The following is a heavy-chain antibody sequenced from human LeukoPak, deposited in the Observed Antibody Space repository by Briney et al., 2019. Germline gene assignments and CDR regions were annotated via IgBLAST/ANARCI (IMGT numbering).Heavy chain of an antibody. D-gene: IGHD3-16*01. CDR2: VYNSGDT. CDR3: ARLKLGAYFDL. V-gene: IGHV4-59*08. J-gene: IGHJ2*01. Sequence: SETLSFTCTVSGGSTSSDYWSWIRQSPGKGLEWVGYVYNSGDTGKNTSLKSRVTLLLDTSKNQCSLKLTSVSAADTAVYYCARLKLGAYFDLWGRGTLVTVSS. CDR1: GGSTSSDY.